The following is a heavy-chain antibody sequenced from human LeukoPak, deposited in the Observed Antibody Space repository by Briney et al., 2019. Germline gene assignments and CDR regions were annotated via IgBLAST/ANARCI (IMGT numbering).Heavy chain of an antibody. V-gene: IGHV1-2*02. Sequence: GSSVKVSCKASGGTFSSYAISWVRQAPGQGLEWMGWINPNSGGTNYAQKFQGRVTMTRDTSISTAYMELSRLRSDDTAVYYCAKILTYYYDSSGYYYVEDYWGQGTLVTVSS. CDR2: INPNSGGT. D-gene: IGHD3-22*01. CDR3: AKILTYYYDSSGYYYVEDY. CDR1: GGTFSSYA. J-gene: IGHJ4*02.